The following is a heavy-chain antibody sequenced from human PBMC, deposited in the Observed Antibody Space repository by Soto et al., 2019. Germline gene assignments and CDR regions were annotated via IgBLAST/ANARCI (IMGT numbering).Heavy chain of an antibody. Sequence: QVHLVQSGAEVKKPGASVKVSCKASGYTFTNYTYSWVRQAPGQGPEWLGWITAYNGNTKYAQKFQGRVTMTTDTSTSTVYMELSSLRSDDTAVYFCARGLECRGYCLDKPTWFAPWGQGTLVTVSS. V-gene: IGHV1-18*01. CDR3: ARGLECRGYCLDKPTWFAP. CDR2: ITAYNGNT. D-gene: IGHD2-15*01. J-gene: IGHJ5*02. CDR1: GYTFTNYT.